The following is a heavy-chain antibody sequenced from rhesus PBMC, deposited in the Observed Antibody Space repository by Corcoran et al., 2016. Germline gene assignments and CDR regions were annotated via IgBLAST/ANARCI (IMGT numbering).Heavy chain of an antibody. Sequence: QVQLQESGPGLVKPSETLSLTCAVSGGSFSGYYWGWIRQPPGKGLEWIGYISGSSGSTAYNPSHKSRVTISTDTSKNQFSLKLSSVTAADTAVYYCARWYGWEPLDYWGQGVLVTVSS. CDR3: ARWYGWEPLDY. V-gene: IGHV4-165*01. CDR2: ISGSSGST. CDR1: GGSFSGYY. J-gene: IGHJ4*01. D-gene: IGHD1-44*02.